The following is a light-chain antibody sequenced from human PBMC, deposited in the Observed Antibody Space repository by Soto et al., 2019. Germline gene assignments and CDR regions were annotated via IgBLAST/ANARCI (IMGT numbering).Light chain of an antibody. CDR1: QTVSSN. V-gene: IGKV3-15*01. CDR2: AAC. J-gene: IGKJ5*01. CDR3: KQYNHWTY. Sequence: EIRLTRSPITLSVSPGEIATLSCRASQTVSSNLAWYQPKPGRAPRLLIYAACTRATGIRGRFSGSGSGADFTLTIISLQYEDFAVYYCKQYNHWTYFGQGTRLAIK.